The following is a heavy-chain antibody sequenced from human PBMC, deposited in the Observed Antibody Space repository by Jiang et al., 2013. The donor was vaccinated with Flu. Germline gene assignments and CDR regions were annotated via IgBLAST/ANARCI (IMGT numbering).Heavy chain of an antibody. Sequence: KPSETLSLTCTVSGGSISSYYWSWIRQPPGKGLEWIGYIYYSGSTNYNPSLKSRVTISVDTSKNQFSLKLSSVTAADTAVYYCARSSGEYSQDRPFDYWGQGTLVTVSS. CDR1: GGSISSYY. D-gene: IGHD3-10*01. CDR3: ARSSGEYSQDRPFDY. V-gene: IGHV4-59*01. J-gene: IGHJ4*02. CDR2: IYYSGST.